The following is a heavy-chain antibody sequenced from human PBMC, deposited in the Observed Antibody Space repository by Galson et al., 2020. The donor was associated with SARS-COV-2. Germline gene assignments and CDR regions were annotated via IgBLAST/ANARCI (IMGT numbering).Heavy chain of an antibody. Sequence: GGSLRLSCAASGFIFSTYAMSWVRQAPGKGLEWVSAISGSGISTYYADSVKGRFTISRDNSKNTLYVKMNRLRAEDTAVYYGAKLENSARSDWGKGTLVTVSS. D-gene: IGHD1-1*01. CDR1: GFIFSTYA. CDR3: AKLENSARSD. V-gene: IGHV3-23*01. CDR2: ISGSGIST. J-gene: IGHJ4*02.